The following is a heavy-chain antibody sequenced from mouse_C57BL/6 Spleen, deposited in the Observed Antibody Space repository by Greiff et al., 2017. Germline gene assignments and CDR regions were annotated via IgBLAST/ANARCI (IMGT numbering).Heavy chain of an antibody. CDR1: GYTFTDYY. D-gene: IGHD4-1*01. J-gene: IGHJ3*01. CDR2: INPYNGGT. CDR3: ERGETGTLAY. V-gene: IGHV1-19*01. Sequence: VQLQQSGPVLVKPGASVKMSCKASGYTFTDYYMNWVKQSPGKSLEWIGVINPYNGGTSYNQKFKGKATLTVDKSSSTAYMELSSLTSEDSAVXYCERGETGTLAYWGQGTLVTVSA.